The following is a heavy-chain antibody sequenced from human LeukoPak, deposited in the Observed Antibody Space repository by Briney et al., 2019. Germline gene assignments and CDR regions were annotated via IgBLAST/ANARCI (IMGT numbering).Heavy chain of an antibody. CDR1: GFTFSSYG. J-gene: IGHJ4*02. CDR3: ARDSGSGSYSWLAIDY. D-gene: IGHD3-10*01. V-gene: IGHV3-23*01. CDR2: ISGSGGST. Sequence: PGGTLRLSCAASGFTFSSYGMSWVRQAPGKGLEWVSAISGSGGSTYYADSVKGRFTISRDNSKNTLYLQMNSLRAEDTAVYYCARDSGSGSYSWLAIDYWGQGTLVTVSS.